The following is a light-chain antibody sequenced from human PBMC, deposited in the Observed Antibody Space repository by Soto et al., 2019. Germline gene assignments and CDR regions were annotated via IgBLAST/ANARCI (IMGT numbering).Light chain of an antibody. J-gene: IGLJ3*02. CDR1: MRDVGAYNL. Sequence: QSVLTQPASVSGSAGQSITISCSGTMRDVGAYNLVSWYQQHPGTAPKLIIYDNDKRPSGIPDRFSGSKSGTSATLGITGLQTGDEADYYCGTWDSSLSVWVFGGGTKLTVL. V-gene: IGLV1-51*01. CDR3: GTWDSSLSVWV. CDR2: DND.